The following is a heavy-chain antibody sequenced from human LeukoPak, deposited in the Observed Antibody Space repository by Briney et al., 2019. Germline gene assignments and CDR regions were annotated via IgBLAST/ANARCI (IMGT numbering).Heavy chain of an antibody. CDR1: GGSFSGYY. CDR3: ARVRNYYDSSGHFKYYYYYMDV. V-gene: IGHV4-34*01. CDR2: VNHSGST. J-gene: IGHJ6*03. D-gene: IGHD3-22*01. Sequence: ASETLSLTCAVYGGSFSGYYWSWIRQPPGKGLEWFGEVNHSGSTNYNPSLKSRVTISVDTSKNQFSLKLSSVTAADTAVYYCARVRNYYDSSGHFKYYYYYMDVWGKGTTVTVSS.